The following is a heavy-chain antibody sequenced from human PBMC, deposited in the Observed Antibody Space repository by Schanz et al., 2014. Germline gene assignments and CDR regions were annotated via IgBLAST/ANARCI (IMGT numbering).Heavy chain of an antibody. CDR2: INPIGGST. CDR1: GYTFTTYY. D-gene: IGHD2-15*01. V-gene: IGHV1-46*03. J-gene: IGHJ3*02. Sequence: QVQLVQSGAEVRKPGASVKVFCKASGYTFTTYYFYWVRQAPGQGLEWMGIINPIGGSTTYAQKFQGRVTMTRDASTNTVYMELRSLTSEDTAVYYCAAETQGGGGSRPYAFAIWGQGTMVTVSS. CDR3: AAETQGGGGSRPYAFAI.